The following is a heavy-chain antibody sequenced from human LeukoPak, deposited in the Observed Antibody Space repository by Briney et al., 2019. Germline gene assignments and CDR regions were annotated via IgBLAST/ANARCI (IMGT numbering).Heavy chain of an antibody. CDR1: GGTFSSYA. CDR3: ARDKNYYDSSGYHP. Sequence: GASVKVSCKASGGTFSSYAISWVRQAPGQGLEWMGGIIPIFGTANYAQKFQGRVTITRDTSASTAYMELSSLRSEDTAVYYCARDKNYYDSSGYHPWGQGTLVTVSS. V-gene: IGHV1-69*05. J-gene: IGHJ5*02. CDR2: IIPIFGTA. D-gene: IGHD3-22*01.